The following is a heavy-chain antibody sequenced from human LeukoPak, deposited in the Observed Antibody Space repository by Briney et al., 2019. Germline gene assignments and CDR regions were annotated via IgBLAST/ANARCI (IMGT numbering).Heavy chain of an antibody. D-gene: IGHD1-26*01. CDR1: GFTVSSNF. V-gene: IGHV3-66*01. CDR2: IYTSGIT. J-gene: IGHJ4*02. CDR3: AREDAGGTYSFDY. Sequence: PGGSLRLSCAVSGFTVSSNFMSCVRQAPGKGPEWVSVIYTSGITYYADSVRGRFTISRDNSKNTLYLQMDSLTAEDTAVYYCAREDAGGTYSFDYWGQGAQVTVSS.